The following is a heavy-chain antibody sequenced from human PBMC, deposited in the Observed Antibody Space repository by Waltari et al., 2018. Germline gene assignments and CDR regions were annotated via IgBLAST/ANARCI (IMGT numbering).Heavy chain of an antibody. D-gene: IGHD3-10*01. V-gene: IGHV3-23*01. CDR1: GFPFTSYA. Sequence: EVQVLESGGGLVQPGGSLRLSWAASGFPFTSYAMTWVRQAPGKGLEWVASMSGSGTNANYADSVRGRFTVSRDNSKNTLHLQMNSLRAEDTAVYYCAKALEIWFYAFDIWGQGTVVTVSS. CDR3: AKALEIWFYAFDI. CDR2: MSGSGTNA. J-gene: IGHJ3*02.